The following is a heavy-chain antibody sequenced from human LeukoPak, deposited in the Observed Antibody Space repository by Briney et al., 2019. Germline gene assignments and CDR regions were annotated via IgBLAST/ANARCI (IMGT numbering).Heavy chain of an antibody. Sequence: PGRSLRLSCAASGFTFEDYAMHWVRQAPVKGLELVSGISWNSGSIGYADSVKGRFTISRDNAKNSLYLQMNSLRAEDMALFFFSKQKAAYDILTAITGWGQGTLVTVSS. CDR2: ISWNSGSI. J-gene: IGHJ4*02. CDR1: GFTFEDYA. V-gene: IGHV3-9*03. D-gene: IGHD3-9*01. CDR3: SKQKAAYDILTAITG.